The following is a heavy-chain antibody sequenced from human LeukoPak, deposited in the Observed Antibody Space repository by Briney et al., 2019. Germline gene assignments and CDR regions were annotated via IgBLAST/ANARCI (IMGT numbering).Heavy chain of an antibody. CDR1: GFTVSSNY. V-gene: IGHV3-66*02. Sequence: PGGSLRLSCAASGFTVSSNYMSWVRQTPGKGLEWVSVIYSGGSTYYADSVKGRFTISRDNSKNTLYLQMNSLRAEDTAVYYCARDILDYSAQDVWGKGTTVTVSS. CDR3: ARDILDYSAQDV. CDR2: IYSGGST. D-gene: IGHD4-11*01. J-gene: IGHJ6*04.